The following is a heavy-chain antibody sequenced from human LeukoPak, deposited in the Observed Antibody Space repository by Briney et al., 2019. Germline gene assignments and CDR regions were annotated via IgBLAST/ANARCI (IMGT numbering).Heavy chain of an antibody. CDR1: GFTVSSNY. CDR3: ARDSQEGYFDY. J-gene: IGHJ4*02. CDR2: IYSGGSK. Sequence: QAGGSLRLSCAASGFTVSSNYMSWVRQAPGKGLEWVSVIYSGGSKYYADSVKSRFTISRDNSKNTLYLQMNSLRAEDTAVYYCARDSQEGYFDYWGQGTLVTVSS. V-gene: IGHV3-53*01.